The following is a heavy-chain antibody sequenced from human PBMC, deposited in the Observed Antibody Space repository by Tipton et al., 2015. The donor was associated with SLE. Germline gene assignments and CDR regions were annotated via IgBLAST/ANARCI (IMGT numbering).Heavy chain of an antibody. CDR1: GFNFSSYG. CDR3: AQEGGHCGGDCYEY. Sequence: SLRLSCAASGFNFSSYGIHWVRQAPGKGLEWVAVISHDGNSKYYTDSVKGRFTISRDNSKNSLYLQMNSLRAEDTAVYYCAQEGGHCGGDCYEYWGQGNLVTVSS. CDR2: ISHDGNSK. V-gene: IGHV3-30*18. D-gene: IGHD2-21*01. J-gene: IGHJ4*02.